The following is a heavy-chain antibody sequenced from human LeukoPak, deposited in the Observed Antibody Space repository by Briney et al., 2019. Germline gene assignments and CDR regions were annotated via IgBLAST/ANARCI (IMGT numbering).Heavy chain of an antibody. V-gene: IGHV3-48*01. CDR2: ISSSSSTI. J-gene: IGHJ4*02. Sequence: GGSLRLSCAASEFTFSTYSMNWVRQAPGKELEWVSYISSSSSTIYYADSVKGRFTISRDNAKNSLFLQMNSLRAEDTAVYYCARGRLVRPPGYDYWGQGTLVTVSS. CDR1: EFTFSTYS. D-gene: IGHD3-9*01. CDR3: ARGRLVRPPGYDY.